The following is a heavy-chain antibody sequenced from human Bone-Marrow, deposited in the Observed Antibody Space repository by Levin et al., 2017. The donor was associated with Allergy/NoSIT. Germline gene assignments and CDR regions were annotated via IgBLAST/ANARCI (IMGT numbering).Heavy chain of an antibody. D-gene: IGHD5-18*01. CDR3: ARGPGYSFGQIGGGYYFDY. Sequence: SQTLSLTCAVYGGSFSGYYWSWIRQPPGKGLEWIGEINHSGSTNYNPSLKSRVTISVDTSKNQFSLKLSSVTAADTAVYYCARGPGYSFGQIGGGYYFDYWGQGTLVTVSS. V-gene: IGHV4-34*01. J-gene: IGHJ4*02. CDR2: INHSGST. CDR1: GGSFSGYY.